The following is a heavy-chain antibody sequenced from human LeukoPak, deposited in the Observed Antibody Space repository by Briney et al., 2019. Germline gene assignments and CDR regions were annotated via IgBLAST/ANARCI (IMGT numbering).Heavy chain of an antibody. Sequence: GGSLRLSCAASGFTFSSYVMHWVRQAPGKGLEWVAVISYDGSNKYYADSVKGRFTISRDNSKNTLYLQMNSLRAEDTAVYYCAKVVVPADYYYYGMDVWGQGTTVTVSS. CDR2: ISYDGSNK. D-gene: IGHD2-2*01. CDR3: AKVVVPADYYYYGMDV. CDR1: GFTFSSYV. J-gene: IGHJ6*02. V-gene: IGHV3-30*18.